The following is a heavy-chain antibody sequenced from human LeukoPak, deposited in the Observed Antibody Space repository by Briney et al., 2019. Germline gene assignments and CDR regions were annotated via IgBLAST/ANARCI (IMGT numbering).Heavy chain of an antibody. CDR3: ARRPMWGPSYYYGMDV. CDR2: IYYSGST. CDR1: GGSISSSSYY. V-gene: IGHV4-61*05. D-gene: IGHD3-16*01. J-gene: IGHJ6*02. Sequence: SETLSLTCTVSGGSISSSSYYWSWIRQPPGKGLEWIGYIYYSGSTNYNPSLKSRVTISVDTSKNQFSLKLSSVTAADTAVYYCARRPMWGPSYYYGMDVWGQGTTVTVSS.